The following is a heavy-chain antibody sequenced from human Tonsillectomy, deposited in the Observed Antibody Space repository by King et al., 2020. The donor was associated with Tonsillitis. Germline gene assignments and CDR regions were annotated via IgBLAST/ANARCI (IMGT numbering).Heavy chain of an antibody. D-gene: IGHD5-24*01. J-gene: IGHJ2*01. CDR1: YYSISSGSY. Sequence: VQLQESGPGLVKPSQTLSLTCTVSYYSISSGSYWGWIRQPPGKGLEWIGSIFHSGNTYYNPSLKTRVTISVDTSKNQFSLRLSSVTAADTAVYCCARDSDGSNPGYFDLWGRGTLVTVSS. CDR2: IFHSGNT. V-gene: IGHV4-38-2*02. CDR3: ARDSDGSNPGYFDL.